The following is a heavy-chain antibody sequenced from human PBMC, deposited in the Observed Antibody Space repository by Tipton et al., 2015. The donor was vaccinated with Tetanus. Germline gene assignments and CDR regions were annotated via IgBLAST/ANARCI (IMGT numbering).Heavy chain of an antibody. J-gene: IGHJ6*02. CDR1: GYTFNRYG. CDR2: ISAYNGNT. CDR3: ARGASYGPDYYYGMDV. Sequence: QLVQSGPEVKKPGASVRVSCKASGYTFNRYGISWVRQAPGQGLEWMGWISAYNGNTNYAQKLQGRVTMTTDTSTSTAYMEMRSLRSDDTAVYYCARGASYGPDYYYGMDVWGQGTTVTVSS. D-gene: IGHD5-18*01. V-gene: IGHV1-18*01.